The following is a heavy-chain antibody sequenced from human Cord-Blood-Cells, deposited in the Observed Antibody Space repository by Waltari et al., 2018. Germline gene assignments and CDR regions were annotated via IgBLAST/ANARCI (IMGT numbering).Heavy chain of an antibody. CDR2: ISDDGSNK. CDR3: AKDGNWNYDY. J-gene: IGHJ4*02. Sequence: QVQLVESGGGVVQPGRSLRLSCAASGFTFSSYGMHWVRQAPGKGLEWVAGISDDGSNKYYADSVEGRFTISRDNSKNTLYLQMNSLRAEDTAVYYCAKDGNWNYDYWGQGTLVTVSS. D-gene: IGHD1-7*01. CDR1: GFTFSSYG. V-gene: IGHV3-30*18.